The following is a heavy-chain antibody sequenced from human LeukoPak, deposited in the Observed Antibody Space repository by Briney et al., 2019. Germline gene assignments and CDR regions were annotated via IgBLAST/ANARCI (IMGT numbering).Heavy chain of an antibody. J-gene: IGHJ4*02. D-gene: IGHD4-17*01. CDR2: IYYSGST. CDR3: ASRAVTTKLYYFDY. CDR1: GGSISSSSYY. V-gene: IGHV4-39*01. Sequence: SETLSLTCTVSGGSISSSSYYWGWIRQPPGKGLEWIGGIYYSGSTYYNPSLKSRVTISVDTSKNQFSLKLSSVTAADTAVYYCASRAVTTKLYYFDYWGQGTLVTVSS.